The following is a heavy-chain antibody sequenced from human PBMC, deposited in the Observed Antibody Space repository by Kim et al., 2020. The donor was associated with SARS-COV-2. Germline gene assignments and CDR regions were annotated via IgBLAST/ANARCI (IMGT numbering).Heavy chain of an antibody. Sequence: ASVKVSCKASGYTFSSFAMHWVRQAPGQRLEWMGWINADNGNTKYSQRFQGRVTITRDTSASTAYMELSRLRSEDTAVYYCARARRYYDILPGYHDYGMDVWAEGTTVTVSS. D-gene: IGHD3-9*01. CDR2: INADNGNT. CDR3: ARARRYYDILPGYHDYGMDV. J-gene: IGHJ6*01. V-gene: IGHV1-3*01. CDR1: GYTFSSFA.